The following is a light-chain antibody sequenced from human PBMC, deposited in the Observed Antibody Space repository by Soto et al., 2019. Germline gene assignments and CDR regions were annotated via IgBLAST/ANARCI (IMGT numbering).Light chain of an antibody. V-gene: IGKV3-20*01. CDR1: QSVKHSY. J-gene: IGKJ1*01. CDR3: EQYDGSPHT. CDR2: GVS. Sequence: ELVLTLSPGTLSFSLGERAALSYWSRQSVKHSYLAWYQQKPGQSPGLAIYGVSNRATGMPSRFSGGSFATDFTLTISRLEPADFAVYYCEQYDGSPHTFGQVTILDIK.